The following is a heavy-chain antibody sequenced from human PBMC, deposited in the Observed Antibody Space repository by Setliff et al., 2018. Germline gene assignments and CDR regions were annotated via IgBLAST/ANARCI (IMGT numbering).Heavy chain of an antibody. Sequence: SETLSLTCTVSGGSINNSHWNWIRQPPGQGLEWIGYVGYNGNTHYNPSLHSRVTMSVDTSKNQFSLKLTSVSDADTAVYYCARWGENSGRPDWRAFDILGQGTMVTVSS. V-gene: IGHV4-59*01. CDR3: ARWGENSGRPDWRAFDI. CDR1: GGSINNSH. CDR2: VGYNGNT. J-gene: IGHJ3*02. D-gene: IGHD1-26*01.